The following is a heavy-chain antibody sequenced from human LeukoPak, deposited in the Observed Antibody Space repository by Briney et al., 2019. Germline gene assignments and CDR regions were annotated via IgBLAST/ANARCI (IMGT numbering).Heavy chain of an antibody. D-gene: IGHD4-11*01. Sequence: PGGSLRLSCAASGFTSSSYSMNWVRQAPGKGLEWVSYISSSSSTIYYADSVKGRFTISRDNAKNSLYLQMNSLRAEDTAVYYCARSSVTGPPRTGYDYRGLEAFDIWGQGTMVTVSS. CDR1: GFTSSSYS. CDR2: ISSSSSTI. CDR3: ARSSVTGPPRTGYDYRGLEAFDI. V-gene: IGHV3-48*04. J-gene: IGHJ3*02.